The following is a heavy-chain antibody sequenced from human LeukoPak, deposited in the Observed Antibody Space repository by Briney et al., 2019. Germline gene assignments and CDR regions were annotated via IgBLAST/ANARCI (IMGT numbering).Heavy chain of an antibody. J-gene: IGHJ4*02. CDR3: ARDRGGLYGDLLQLFDY. Sequence: SETLSLTCTVSGGSISSSSYYWGWIRQPPGKGQEWIGSIYYSGSTYYNPSLKSRVTISVDTSKNQFSLKLSSVTAADTAVYYCARDRGGLYGDLLQLFDYWGQGTLVTVSS. D-gene: IGHD4-17*01. CDR1: GGSISSSSYY. V-gene: IGHV4-39*07. CDR2: IYYSGST.